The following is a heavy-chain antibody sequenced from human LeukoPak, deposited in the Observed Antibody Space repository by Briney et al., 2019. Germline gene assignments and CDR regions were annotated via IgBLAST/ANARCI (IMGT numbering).Heavy chain of an antibody. CDR2: ISGSGDST. Sequence: PGGSLRLSCAASEFTFSNYAMSWVRQAPGKGLEWVSVISGSGDSTYYADSVKGRFTISRDNSKNTLYLQMSSLRVEDTAAYYCAKKGSPSPSDPFYYYMDVWGKGTTVTVSS. J-gene: IGHJ6*03. V-gene: IGHV3-23*01. CDR1: EFTFSNYA. CDR3: AKKGSPSPSDPFYYYMDV.